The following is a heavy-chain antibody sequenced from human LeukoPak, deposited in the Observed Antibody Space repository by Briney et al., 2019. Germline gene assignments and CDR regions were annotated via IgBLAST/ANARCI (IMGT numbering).Heavy chain of an antibody. CDR3: ARDEEGGALDY. V-gene: IGHV4-59*01. D-gene: IGHD3-16*01. Sequence: SETLSLTCTVSGGSISSYYWSWIRQPPGKGLEWIGYIYYSGSTNYNPFLKSRVTISVDTSKNQFSLKLSSVTAADTAVYYCARDEEGGALDYWGQGTLVTVSS. J-gene: IGHJ4*02. CDR2: IYYSGST. CDR1: GGSISSYY.